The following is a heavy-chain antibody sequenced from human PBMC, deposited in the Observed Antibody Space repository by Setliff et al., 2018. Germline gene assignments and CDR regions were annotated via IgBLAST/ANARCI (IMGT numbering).Heavy chain of an antibody. CDR3: AVFDITMTADYS. J-gene: IGHJ4*02. CDR2: IIDKYNSYAI. Sequence: GGSLRLSCAASGFIFSGSAIHWVRQASGQGLEWVGRIIDKYNSYAIAYAASVEGRFTISRDDSKNMAYLQMNSLRTEDTAMYYCAVFDITMTADYSWGQGTLVTVSS. CDR1: GFIFSGSA. V-gene: IGHV3-73*01. D-gene: IGHD3-22*01.